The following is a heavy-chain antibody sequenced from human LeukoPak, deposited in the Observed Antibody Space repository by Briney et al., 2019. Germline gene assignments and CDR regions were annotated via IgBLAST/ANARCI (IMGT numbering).Heavy chain of an antibody. CDR2: ISSSSSYI. D-gene: IGHD5-18*01. CDR3: ARQARTIQLWSFDY. CDR1: GFTFSSYS. Sequence: GASLRLSCAASGFTFSSYSMNWVRQAPGKGLEWVSSISSSSSYIYYADSVKGRFTISRDNAKNSLYLQMNSLRAEDTAVYYCARQARTIQLWSFDYWGQGTLVTVSS. J-gene: IGHJ4*02. V-gene: IGHV3-21*01.